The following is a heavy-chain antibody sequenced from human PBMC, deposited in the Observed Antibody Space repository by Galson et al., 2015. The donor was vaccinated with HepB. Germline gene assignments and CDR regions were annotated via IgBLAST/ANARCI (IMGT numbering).Heavy chain of an antibody. CDR3: TTTSYYDSSGYYYDLFYFDY. V-gene: IGHV3-49*03. CDR2: IRSKAYGGTT. CDR1: GFTFGDYA. D-gene: IGHD3-22*01. J-gene: IGHJ4*02. Sequence: LRLSCAASGFTFGDYAMSWFRQAPGKGLEWVGFIRSKAYGGTTEYAASVKGRFTISRDDSKSIAYLQMNSLKTEDTAVYYCTTTSYYDSSGYYYDLFYFDYWGQGTLVTVSS.